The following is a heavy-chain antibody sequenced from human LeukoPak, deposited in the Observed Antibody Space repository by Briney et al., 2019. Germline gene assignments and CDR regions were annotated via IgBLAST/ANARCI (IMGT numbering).Heavy chain of an antibody. CDR2: ISASGGVT. J-gene: IGHJ4*02. D-gene: IGHD4-17*01. CDR3: AKGGIYGDYAGY. Sequence: GGSLRLSCAASGFTFTRRAMSWVRQAPGKGLEWVSGISASGGVTYYTDSVKGRFVISRDNSKNTLYLQMNSLTANDTAVYFCAKGGIYGDYAGYWGQGSLVAVSS. V-gene: IGHV3-23*01. CDR1: GFTFTRRA.